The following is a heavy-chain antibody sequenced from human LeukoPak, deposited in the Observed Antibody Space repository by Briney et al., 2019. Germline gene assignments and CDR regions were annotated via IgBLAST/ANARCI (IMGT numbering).Heavy chain of an antibody. CDR3: ARIRNGMDV. J-gene: IGHJ6*02. V-gene: IGHV1-46*01. CDR1: GYTFTIYY. Sequence: ASVKVSFTASGYTFTIYYMHWVRQAPGQGLEWMGIINPSGGSTSYAQKFQGRVTMTRDTSTSTVYMELSSLRSEDTAVYYCARIRNGMDVWGQGTTVTVSS. CDR2: INPSGGST. D-gene: IGHD4-17*01.